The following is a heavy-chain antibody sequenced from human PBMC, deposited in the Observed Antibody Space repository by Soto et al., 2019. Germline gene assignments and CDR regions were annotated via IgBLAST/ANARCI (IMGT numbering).Heavy chain of an antibody. CDR3: ARQRYFDWLLLPTHFDY. J-gene: IGHJ4*02. Sequence: SETLSLTCTVSGGSISSSSYYWGWIRQPPGKGLEWIGSIYYSGSTYYNPSLKSRVTISVDTSKNQFSLKLSSVTAADTAVYYCARQRYFDWLLLPTHFDYLGQGTLVTGSS. CDR2: IYYSGST. CDR1: GGSISSSSYY. D-gene: IGHD3-9*01. V-gene: IGHV4-39*01.